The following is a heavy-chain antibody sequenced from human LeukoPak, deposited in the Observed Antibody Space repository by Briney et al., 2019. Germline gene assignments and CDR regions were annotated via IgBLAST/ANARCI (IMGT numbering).Heavy chain of an antibody. J-gene: IGHJ6*03. D-gene: IGHD4/OR15-4a*01. CDR2: ISSSSSYI. V-gene: IGHV3-21*04. Sequence: VGSLRLSCAASAFTFSSYSMNWVRQAPGKGLEWVSSISSSSSYIYYADSVKGRFTISRDNSKNTLYLQMNSLRAEDTAVYYCATDPPYGGYYYYYYMDVWGKGTTVTVSS. CDR3: ATDPPYGGYYYYYYMDV. CDR1: AFTFSSYS.